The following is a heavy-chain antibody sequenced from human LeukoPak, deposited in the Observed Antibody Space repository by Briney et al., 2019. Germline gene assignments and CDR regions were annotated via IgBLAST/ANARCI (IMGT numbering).Heavy chain of an antibody. CDR1: GYTFTGYY. CDR3: ARDHGKQWLFAFDI. V-gene: IGHV1-69*04. CDR2: IIPILGIA. Sequence: ASVKVSCKASGYTFTGYYMHWVRQAPGQGLEWMGRIIPILGIANYAQKFQGRVTITADKSTSTAYMELSSLRSEDTAVYYCARDHGKQWLFAFDIWGQGTMVTVSS. J-gene: IGHJ3*02. D-gene: IGHD6-19*01.